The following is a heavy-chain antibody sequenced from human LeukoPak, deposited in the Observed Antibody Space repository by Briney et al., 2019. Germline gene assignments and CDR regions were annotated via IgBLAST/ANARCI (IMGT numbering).Heavy chain of an antibody. CDR2: ISWNSGSI. CDR3: AKDLCSSTSCPIRAFDY. Sequence: PGGSLRLSCAASGFTFDDYAMHWVRQAPGKGLEWVSGISWNSGSIGYADSVKGRFTISRDNAKNSLYLQMNSLRAEDTALYYCAKDLCSSTSCPIRAFDYWGQGTLVTVSS. J-gene: IGHJ4*02. CDR1: GFTFDDYA. V-gene: IGHV3-9*01. D-gene: IGHD2-2*01.